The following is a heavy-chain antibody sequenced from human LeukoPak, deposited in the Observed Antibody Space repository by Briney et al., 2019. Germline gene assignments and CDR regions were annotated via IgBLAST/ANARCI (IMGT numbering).Heavy chain of an antibody. V-gene: IGHV1-69*02. CDR3: ASGVYSYGYVLDY. D-gene: IGHD5-18*01. Sequence: SVKASCKASGGTFSSYTISWLRQAPGQGLEWMGRIIPILGIANYAQKFQGRVTITADKSTSTAYMELSSLRSEDTAVYYCASGVYSYGYVLDYWGQGTLVTVSS. CDR2: IIPILGIA. J-gene: IGHJ4*02. CDR1: GGTFSSYT.